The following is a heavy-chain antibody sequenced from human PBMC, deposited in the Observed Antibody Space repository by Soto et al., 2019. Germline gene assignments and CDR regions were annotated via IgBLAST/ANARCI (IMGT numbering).Heavy chain of an antibody. CDR3: ARVASGSYDWFDP. Sequence: EVQLVESGGGLLQPGGSLRLSCAASKFTFSRYWMHWVRQTPGKGLMWVARINTDGSRTTYADSVKGRFTISRDNAKNTVFLDMNSLRADDTAVYYCARVASGSYDWFDPWGQGTLVTVSS. CDR1: KFTFSRYW. V-gene: IGHV3-74*03. J-gene: IGHJ5*02. D-gene: IGHD1-26*01. CDR2: INTDGSRT.